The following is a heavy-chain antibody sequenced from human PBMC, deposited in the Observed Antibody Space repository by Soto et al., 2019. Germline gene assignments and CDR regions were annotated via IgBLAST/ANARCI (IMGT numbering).Heavy chain of an antibody. J-gene: IGHJ2*01. CDR2: ISGSGIST. V-gene: IGHV3-23*01. CDR3: AKEPVGPDWYFDL. Sequence: DVQLLESGGGLVQPGGSLRLSCAASGFTFRSYAMSWVRQAPGKGLEWVSGISGSGISTHYADSVKGRFTVSRDNSKNTLYLQMNSLRAEDTAVYNVAKEPVGPDWYFDLWGRGTLVTVSS. CDR1: GFTFRSYA.